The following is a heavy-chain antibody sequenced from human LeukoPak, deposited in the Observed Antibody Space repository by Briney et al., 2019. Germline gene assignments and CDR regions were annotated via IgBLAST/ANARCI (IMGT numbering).Heavy chain of an antibody. V-gene: IGHV1-69*04. J-gene: IGHJ5*02. CDR1: GCTFTSYA. D-gene: IGHD3-10*01. Sequence: ASVKVSCKASGCTFTSYAISWVRQAPGQGLEWMGRIIPILGIAKYAQKFTGRVTITADTSTSTAYLQLSSLRSEDTAVYYCASGARTFGESSGGWFDPWGQGTLVTASS. CDR3: ASGARTFGESSGGWFDP. CDR2: IIPILGIA.